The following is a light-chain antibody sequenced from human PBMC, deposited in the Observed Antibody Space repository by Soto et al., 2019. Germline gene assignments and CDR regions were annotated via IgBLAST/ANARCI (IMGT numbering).Light chain of an antibody. CDR3: QHYGGSPPIT. CDR1: QRMTNNF. Sequence: EIVLTQSPDTLSLSPGERVTLSCRASQRMTNNFLAWFQQKPGLAPRLLIHGASTRASGVPDRFTGGGSGTDFVLTISRVEPEDFAVYYCQHYGGSPPITFGQGTRLEIK. CDR2: GAS. J-gene: IGKJ5*01. V-gene: IGKV3-20*01.